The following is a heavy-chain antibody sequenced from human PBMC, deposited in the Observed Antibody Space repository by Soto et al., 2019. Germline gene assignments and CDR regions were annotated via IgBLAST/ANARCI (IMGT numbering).Heavy chain of an antibody. CDR1: GYTFTSYA. J-gene: IGHJ4*02. D-gene: IGHD4-17*01. Sequence: GXSVKVSFNASGYTFTSYAMHLVRHSPGQRLEWMGWINAGNGNTKYSQKFQGRVTITRDTSASTAYVELSSLRSEDTAVYYCTRADGDYDYSFDYWGQGTLVTVSS. CDR2: INAGNGNT. V-gene: IGHV1-3*01. CDR3: TRADGDYDYSFDY.